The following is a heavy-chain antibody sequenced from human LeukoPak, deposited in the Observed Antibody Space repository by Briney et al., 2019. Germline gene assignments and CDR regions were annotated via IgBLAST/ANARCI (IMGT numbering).Heavy chain of an antibody. CDR3: ARGWPRGAFDI. CDR2: ISSSSSYI. CDR1: GFTFGSYT. D-gene: IGHD1-26*01. J-gene: IGHJ3*02. Sequence: PGGSLRLSCAASGFTFGSYTMNWVRQAPGKGLEWVSSISSSSSYIYYADSVKGRFTISRDNAKKSLYLQMNSLRAEDAAVYYCARGWPRGAFDIWGQGTMVTVSS. V-gene: IGHV3-21*01.